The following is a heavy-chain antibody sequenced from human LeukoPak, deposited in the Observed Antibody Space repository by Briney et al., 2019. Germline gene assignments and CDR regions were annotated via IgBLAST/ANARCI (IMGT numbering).Heavy chain of an antibody. J-gene: IGHJ4*02. V-gene: IGHV4-61*02. CDR2: IYTSGST. CDR3: ARDDILTGFDY. Sequence: SETLSLTCTVSGGSISSGSYYWSWIRQPAGKGLEWIGRIYTSGSTNYNPPLKSRVTISVDTSKNQFSLKLSSVTAADTAVYYCARDDILTGFDYWGQGTLVTVSS. D-gene: IGHD3-9*01. CDR1: GGSISSGSYY.